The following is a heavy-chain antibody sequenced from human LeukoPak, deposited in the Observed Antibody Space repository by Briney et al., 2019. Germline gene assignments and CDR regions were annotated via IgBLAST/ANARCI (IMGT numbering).Heavy chain of an antibody. CDR1: GGSISSYY. D-gene: IGHD2-2*01. CDR2: IYYSGST. Sequence: KPSETLSLTCTVSGGSISSYYWSWIRQPPGKGLEWIGYIYYSGSTNYNPSLKSRVTISVDTSKNQFSLKLSSVTAADTAVYYCARDLCSSTSCYERGFDYWGQGTLVTVSP. CDR3: ARDLCSSTSCYERGFDY. V-gene: IGHV4-59*01. J-gene: IGHJ4*02.